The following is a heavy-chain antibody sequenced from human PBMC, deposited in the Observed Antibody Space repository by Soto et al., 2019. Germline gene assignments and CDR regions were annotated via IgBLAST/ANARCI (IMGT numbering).Heavy chain of an antibody. CDR2: ISGTGGST. Sequence: PGGSLRLSCAASGFTFSSYAMIWVRQVPGKGLEWVSAISGTGGSTYYADSVKGRFATSRDNSKNTLYLQMNSLRAEDTAVYYCAKGRYSTSWEDYWGQGTLVTVSS. D-gene: IGHD6-13*01. V-gene: IGHV3-23*01. J-gene: IGHJ4*02. CDR3: AKGRYSTSWEDY. CDR1: GFTFSSYA.